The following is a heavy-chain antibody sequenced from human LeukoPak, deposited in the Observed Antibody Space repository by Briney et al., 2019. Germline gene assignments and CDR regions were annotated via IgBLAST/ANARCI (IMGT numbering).Heavy chain of an antibody. D-gene: IGHD5-12*01. CDR3: ARGLYSGYDYVSVPFDY. J-gene: IGHJ4*02. Sequence: PSETLSLTCTVSGGSISSYYWSWIRQPAGKGLEWIGRIYTSGSTNYNPSLKSRVTISVDTSKNQFSLKLSSVTAADTAVYYCARGLYSGYDYVSVPFDYWGQGTLVTVSS. V-gene: IGHV4-4*07. CDR2: IYTSGST. CDR1: GGSISSYY.